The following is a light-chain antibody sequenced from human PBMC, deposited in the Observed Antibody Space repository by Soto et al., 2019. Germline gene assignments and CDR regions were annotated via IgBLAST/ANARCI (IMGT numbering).Light chain of an antibody. J-gene: IGKJ1*01. CDR2: DES. CDR1: QGIGSY. Sequence: IQLTQSLSSLSASVGDRVTITCRASQGIGSYLAWYQQKTGKAPELMIYDESTLQSGVPSRFSGSGSGTEFTLTMSSLQPDDFATHYCQPYNSYSEAFGQGIKVDIK. V-gene: IGKV1-9*01. CDR3: QPYNSYSEA.